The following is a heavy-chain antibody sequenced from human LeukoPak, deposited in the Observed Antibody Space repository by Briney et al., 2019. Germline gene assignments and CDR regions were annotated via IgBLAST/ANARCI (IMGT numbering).Heavy chain of an antibody. Sequence: PGGSLRLSCAASGFTFSSYAMHWVRQAPGKGLEWVSLISWDGGSTYYADSVKGRFTISRDNSKKSLYLQMNSLRTEDTALYYCAKGLRGSYLLGFDHWGQGTLVTVSS. D-gene: IGHD3-10*01. CDR1: GFTFSSYA. J-gene: IGHJ4*02. CDR2: ISWDGGST. CDR3: AKGLRGSYLLGFDH. V-gene: IGHV3-43*01.